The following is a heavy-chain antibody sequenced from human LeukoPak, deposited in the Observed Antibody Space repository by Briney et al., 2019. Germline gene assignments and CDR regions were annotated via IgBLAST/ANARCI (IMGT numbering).Heavy chain of an antibody. D-gene: IGHD1-1*01. Sequence: SETLSLTCTVSGGSISSSSYYWGWIRQPPGKGLEWIGSIYYSGSTYYNPSLKSRVTISVDTSKNQFSLHLHSMTAADTAVHYCVKSGTLLREGFNYWGQGTLVTVSS. CDR2: IYYSGST. J-gene: IGHJ4*02. V-gene: IGHV4-39*01. CDR1: GGSISSSSYY. CDR3: VKSGTLLREGFNY.